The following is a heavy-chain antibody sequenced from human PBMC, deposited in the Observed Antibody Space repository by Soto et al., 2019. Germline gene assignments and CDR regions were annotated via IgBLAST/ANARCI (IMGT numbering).Heavy chain of an antibody. J-gene: IGHJ6*02. V-gene: IGHV4-30-4*01. CDR1: GGSISSGDYY. CDR2: IYYSGST. CDR3: ARGRGYYYYGMDV. Sequence: PSETLSLTCTVSGGSISSGDYYWSWIRQPPGKGLEWIGYIYYSGSTYYNPSLKSRVTISVDTSKNQFSLKLSSVTAADTAVYYCARGRGYYYYGMDVWGQGTTVTVSS.